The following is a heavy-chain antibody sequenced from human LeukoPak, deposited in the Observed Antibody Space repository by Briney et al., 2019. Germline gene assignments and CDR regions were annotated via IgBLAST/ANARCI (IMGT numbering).Heavy chain of an antibody. D-gene: IGHD4-17*01. Sequence: GESLKISCRGSGYSFSNYWIGWVRQMPGRGLEWMGIIYPADSDAKYSPAFQGQVTISVDKSTSSAYLQWGSLKASDTAMYFCARRHDYGDYAPVFDLWGLGTKVIVSS. CDR3: ARRHDYGDYAPVFDL. V-gene: IGHV5-51*01. CDR2: IYPADSDA. J-gene: IGHJ3*01. CDR1: GYSFSNYW.